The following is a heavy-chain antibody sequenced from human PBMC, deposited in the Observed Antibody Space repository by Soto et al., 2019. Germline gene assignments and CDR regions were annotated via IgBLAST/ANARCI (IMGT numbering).Heavy chain of an antibody. Sequence: QVHLVQSGAEVKKPGSSVKVSCKASGGSFSTYAINWLRQAPGQGLEWMGGIIPLFGTENYAQNFQDRFTFTADKSTTTAYMDVRSLTSEDTAVYYCATGFWSGPIAHYFDYLGQGTLVTVSS. D-gene: IGHD3-3*01. V-gene: IGHV1-69*06. CDR3: ATGFWSGPIAHYFDY. CDR2: IIPLFGTE. J-gene: IGHJ4*01. CDR1: GGSFSTYA.